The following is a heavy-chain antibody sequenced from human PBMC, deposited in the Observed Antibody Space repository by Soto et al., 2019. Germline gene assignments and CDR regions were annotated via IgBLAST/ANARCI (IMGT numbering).Heavy chain of an antibody. Sequence: SETLSLTGSVSGGSISTVGHYWTWIRQPPGKGLEWIGSIYHTGSTYYSKSLRSRLTMSVDTSKSQFSLRLSSVTAADTAVYYCARATGTLRSRNCDYWGQGSLVTVSS. J-gene: IGHJ4*02. CDR3: ARATGTLRSRNCDY. D-gene: IGHD1-1*01. CDR2: IYHTGST. CDR1: GGSISTVGHY. V-gene: IGHV4-31*03.